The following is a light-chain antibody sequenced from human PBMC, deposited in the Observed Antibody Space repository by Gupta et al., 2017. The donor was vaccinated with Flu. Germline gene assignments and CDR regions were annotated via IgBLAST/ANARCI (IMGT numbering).Light chain of an antibody. V-gene: IGKV1-5*01. CDR1: QSIISW. J-gene: IGKJ4*01. CDR3: QQDNKFPFT. CDR2: NAS. Sequence: TTSPSTLSASAGDRVTITCRASQSIISWFAWYQQRPGKAPRFLIYNASTLASGVSSRFSGSGSGTEFTLTISSLQPDDFATYYCQQDNKFPFTFGRGTKVDTK.